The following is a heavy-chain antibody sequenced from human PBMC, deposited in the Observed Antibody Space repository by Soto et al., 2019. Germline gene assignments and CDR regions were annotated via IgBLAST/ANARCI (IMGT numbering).Heavy chain of an antibody. J-gene: IGHJ4*02. CDR1: GYAFTTYG. CDR2: ISAHNGNT. Sequence: QVHLVQSGAEVKKPGASVKVSCKGSGYAFTTYGITWVRQAPGQGLEWMGWISAHNGNTNYAQKLQGRVNVTRDTSTSTAYRELRSLRSDDTAVYYCARGRYGDYWGQGALVTVSS. V-gene: IGHV1-18*01. D-gene: IGHD1-1*01. CDR3: ARGRYGDY.